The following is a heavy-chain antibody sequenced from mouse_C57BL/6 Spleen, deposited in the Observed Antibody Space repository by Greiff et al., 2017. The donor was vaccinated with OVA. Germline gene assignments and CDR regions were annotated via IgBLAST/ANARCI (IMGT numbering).Heavy chain of an antibody. CDR1: GYTFTSYW. J-gene: IGHJ4*01. Sequence: QVQLQQPGAELVKPGASVKVSCKASGYTFTSYWMHWVKQRPGQGLEWIGRIHPSDSDTNYNQKFKGKATLTVDKSSSTAYMQLSSLTSEYSAVYYCALITTVVADYYDMDDWGQGTSVTVSS. D-gene: IGHD1-1*01. CDR3: ALITTVVADYYDMDD. CDR2: IHPSDSDT. V-gene: IGHV1-74*01.